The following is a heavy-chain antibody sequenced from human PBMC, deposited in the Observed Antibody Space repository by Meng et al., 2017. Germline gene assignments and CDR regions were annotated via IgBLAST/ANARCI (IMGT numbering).Heavy chain of an antibody. CDR2: IYYSGST. CDR3: ARDYYDSSGYYLDY. J-gene: IGHJ4*02. V-gene: IGHV4-31*03. CDR1: GGSISSGGYY. Sequence: LRLSCTVSGGSISSGGYYWSWIRQHPGKGLEWIGYIYYSGSTYYNPSLKSRVTISVDTSKNQFSLKLSSVTAADTAVYYCARDYYDSSGYYLDYWGQGTLVTVSS. D-gene: IGHD3-22*01.